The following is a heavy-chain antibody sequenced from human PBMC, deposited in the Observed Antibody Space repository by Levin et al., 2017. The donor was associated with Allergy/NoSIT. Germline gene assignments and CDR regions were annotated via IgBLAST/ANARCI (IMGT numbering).Heavy chain of an antibody. CDR2: VNPTTGNT. J-gene: IGHJ5*02. V-gene: IGHV1-8*01. CDR1: GYTFNTFD. CDR3: ARAHVESSPGTGKFDP. D-gene: IGHD7-27*01. Sequence: ASVKVSCKTSGYTFNTFDINWVRQAPGLGLEWMGWVNPTTGNTAYAHKFQGRVTMTSDTSISTAYMELNSLTSEDTAIYYCARAHVESSPGTGKFDPWGQGTLVTVSS.